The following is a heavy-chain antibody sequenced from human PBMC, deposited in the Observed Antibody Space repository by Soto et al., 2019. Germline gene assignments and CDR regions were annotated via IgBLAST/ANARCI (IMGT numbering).Heavy chain of an antibody. CDR1: GVSLTSGTYY. J-gene: IGHJ4*02. V-gene: IGHV4-31*03. Sequence: QVPLQESGPGLVKPSQTLSLTCSVSGVSLTSGTYYWSWIRQHPGKGLEWIGYIFYSGSTDYNPSLKSRVNISVDTSKNQFSLKLSSVTAADTAVYYCASTEDFFDYWGQGTLVTVSS. CDR2: IFYSGST. CDR3: ASTEDFFDY.